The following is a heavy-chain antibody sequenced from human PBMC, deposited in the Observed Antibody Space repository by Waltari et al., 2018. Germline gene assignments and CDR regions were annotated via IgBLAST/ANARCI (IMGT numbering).Heavy chain of an antibody. D-gene: IGHD7-27*01. V-gene: IGHV7-4-1*02. Sequence: QVQLVQSESELKKAGASVKISCKASGYSFFNYALNWVRQAPGQGLEWRGWIATIRARPTYAQDLTGRFFFSLAISVNTAYLLFSDLRPGDTAVYYCARYADWGRRNFYSDLWGQGTVVAVSS. J-gene: IGHJ4*02. CDR1: GYSFFNYA. CDR3: ARYADWGRRNFYSDL. CDR2: IATIRARP.